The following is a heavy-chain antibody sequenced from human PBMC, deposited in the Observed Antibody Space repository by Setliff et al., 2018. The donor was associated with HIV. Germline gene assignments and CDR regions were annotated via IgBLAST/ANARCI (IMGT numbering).Heavy chain of an antibody. CDR1: GLTFDDWG. D-gene: IGHD3-16*02. CDR3: ARQTFYLSGSYRLYYFDY. V-gene: IGHV3-20*04. J-gene: IGHJ4*02. CDR2: IDWSGAGA. Sequence: GGSLRHSCAASGLTFDDWGMTWVRQAPGKGLEWVSSIDWSGAGATYTDSVKGRFTISRDNAKNSLYLQMNNLRAEDTAFYYCARQTFYLSGSYRLYYFDYWGPGTLVTVSS.